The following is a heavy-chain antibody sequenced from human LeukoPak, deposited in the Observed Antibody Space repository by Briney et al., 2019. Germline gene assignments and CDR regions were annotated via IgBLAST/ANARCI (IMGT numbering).Heavy chain of an antibody. J-gene: IGHJ2*01. V-gene: IGHV4-59*08. CDR1: SGSISSYF. CDR2: IYYSGST. Sequence: PSDTLSLTCTVSSGSISSYFWTWIRQPPGKGLEWIGEIYYSGSTNYNPSLKSRVTISVDTSKNQFSLKLSSVTAADTAVYYCAXHGGYTVTNFIYWYFDLWGRGTLVTVSS. D-gene: IGHD4-17*01. CDR3: AXHGGYTVTNFIYWYFDL.